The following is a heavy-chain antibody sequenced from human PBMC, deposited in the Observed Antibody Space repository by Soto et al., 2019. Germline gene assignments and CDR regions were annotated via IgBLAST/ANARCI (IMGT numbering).Heavy chain of an antibody. CDR1: GDSISSSTYY. CDR3: VSPEGYYDSSGYTLDY. D-gene: IGHD3-22*01. V-gene: IGHV4-39*01. CDR2: MFYSGNT. Sequence: SETLSLTFTVSGDSISSSTYYWGWIRQSPGKGLEWIGSMFYSGNTYYNPSLKSRVTLSIDTSKNQFSLKLNSVTAADTAVYYCVSPEGYYDSSGYTLDYWGQGTLVTVS. J-gene: IGHJ4*02.